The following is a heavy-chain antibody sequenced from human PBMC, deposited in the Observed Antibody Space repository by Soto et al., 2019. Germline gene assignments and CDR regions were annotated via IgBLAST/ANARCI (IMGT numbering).Heavy chain of an antibody. Sequence: GESLKISCMGSGYSFAGYWITWVRQMPGKGLEWMGRIDPSDSQTYYSPSFRGHVTISAAKSITTVFLQWSSLRASDTAMYYCARAFYYDSSGYYFDYWGQGTLVTVSS. V-gene: IGHV5-10-1*01. J-gene: IGHJ4*02. CDR2: IDPSDSQT. D-gene: IGHD3-22*01. CDR3: ARAFYYDSSGYYFDY. CDR1: GYSFAGYW.